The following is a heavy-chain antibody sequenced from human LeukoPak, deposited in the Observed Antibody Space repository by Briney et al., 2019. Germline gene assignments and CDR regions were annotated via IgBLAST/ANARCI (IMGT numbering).Heavy chain of an antibody. CDR1: GDSISSDY. CDR3: ARGPAGSNYYYYGMDV. V-gene: IGHV4-4*07. Sequence: SETLSLTCTVSGDSISSDYWSWIRQPAGKGLEWIGRIYSSGSTNYNPSLKSRVTMSVDTSKNQFSLKVSSVTAADTAVYYCARGPAGSNYYYYGMDVWGQGTTVTVSS. CDR2: IYSSGST. J-gene: IGHJ6*02. D-gene: IGHD2-2*01.